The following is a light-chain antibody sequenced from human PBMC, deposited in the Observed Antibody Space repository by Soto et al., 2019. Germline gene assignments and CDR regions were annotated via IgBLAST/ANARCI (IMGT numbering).Light chain of an antibody. J-gene: IGLJ2*01. V-gene: IGLV2-14*01. CDR3: SSYTSSSTVV. CDR1: SSDVGGYNY. Sequence: QSALTQPASVSGSPGQSITISCTGTSSDVGGYNYVSWYQQHPGKAPKLMIYDVSNRPSGVSNRFSGSKYGDTASLTISGLQAEDEADYHCSSYTSSSTVVFGGGTKLTVL. CDR2: DVS.